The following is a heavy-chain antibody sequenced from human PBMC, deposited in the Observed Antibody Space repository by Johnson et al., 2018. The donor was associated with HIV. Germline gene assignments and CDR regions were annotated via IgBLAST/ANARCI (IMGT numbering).Heavy chain of an antibody. CDR2: ISYDGSNK. V-gene: IGHV3-30-3*01. CDR3: ARDPHPDTGTGTTRGAFDI. D-gene: IGHD1-1*01. CDR1: GFTFSSYW. Sequence: QVQLVESGGGLVQPGGSLRLSCAASGFTFSSYWMSWVRQAPGKGLEWVALISYDGSNKYYADSVNGRFTISRDNSKITLYLQMNSLRAEDTAVYYCARDPHPDTGTGTTRGAFDIWGQGTMVTVSS. J-gene: IGHJ3*02.